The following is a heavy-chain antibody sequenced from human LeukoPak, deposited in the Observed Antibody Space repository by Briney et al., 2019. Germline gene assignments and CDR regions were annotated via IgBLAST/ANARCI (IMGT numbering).Heavy chain of an antibody. Sequence: PSETLSLTCAVYGGSFSGYYWSWIRQPPGKGLEWIGEINHSGSTNYNPSLKSRVTISVDTSKNQFSLKLSSVTAADTAVYYCAREAIAAAGTRDWFDPRGQGTLVTVSS. CDR1: GGSFSGYY. CDR3: AREAIAAAGTRDWFDP. D-gene: IGHD6-13*01. J-gene: IGHJ5*02. CDR2: INHSGST. V-gene: IGHV4-34*01.